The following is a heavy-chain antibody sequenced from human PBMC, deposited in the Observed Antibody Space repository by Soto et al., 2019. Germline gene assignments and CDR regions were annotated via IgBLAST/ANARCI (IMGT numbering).Heavy chain of an antibody. Sequence: SVKVSCKAYGGTFSSYAISWVRQAPGQGLEWMGGIIPIFGTANYAQKFQGRVTITADESTSTAYMELSSLRSEDTAVYYCARSHPTRARYQLLYDYYYGMDVWGQGTTVTVSS. CDR1: GGTFSSYA. D-gene: IGHD2-2*02. J-gene: IGHJ6*02. CDR2: IIPIFGTA. V-gene: IGHV1-69*13. CDR3: ARSHPTRARYQLLYDYYYGMDV.